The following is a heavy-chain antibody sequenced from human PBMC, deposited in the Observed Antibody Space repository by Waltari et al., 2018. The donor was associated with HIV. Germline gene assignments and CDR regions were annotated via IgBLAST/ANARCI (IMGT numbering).Heavy chain of an antibody. J-gene: IGHJ4*02. CDR3: ARDSLGNLAVAGFDY. Sequence: QVQLQQSGPGLVKPSQTLSPTCRLSGDGLPSNSAAWNWHRQSPSRGLEWLGRTYYRSKWYNDYAVSVKSRITINPDTSKNQFSLQLNSVTPEDTAVYYCARDSLGNLAVAGFDYWGQGTLVTVSS. CDR1: GDGLPSNSAA. D-gene: IGHD6-19*01. V-gene: IGHV6-1*01. CDR2: TYYRSKWYN.